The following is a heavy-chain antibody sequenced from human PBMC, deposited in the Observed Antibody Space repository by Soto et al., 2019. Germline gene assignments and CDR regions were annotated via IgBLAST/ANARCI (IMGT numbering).Heavy chain of an antibody. CDR3: ARSAIATHWFFDL. Sequence: PSETLSLTCAVYGGSFSGYYWSWIRQPPGKGLEWLATIYYTGYTYHNPSLKSHVTISVDTSKDQFSLELTSVTAADTALYYCARSAIATHWFFDLWGRGTLVTVSS. CDR1: GGSFSGYY. V-gene: IGHV4-34*01. J-gene: IGHJ2*01. D-gene: IGHD5-18*01. CDR2: IYYTGYT.